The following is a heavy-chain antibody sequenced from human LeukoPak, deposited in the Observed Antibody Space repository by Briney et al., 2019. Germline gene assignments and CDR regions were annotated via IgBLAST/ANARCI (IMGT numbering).Heavy chain of an antibody. CDR2: INHSGST. J-gene: IGHJ4*02. CDR1: GGSFSGYY. D-gene: IGHD6-13*01. V-gene: IGHV4-34*01. CDR3: ARERGYSSSWFY. Sequence: SETLSLTCAVYGGSFSGYYWSWIRQPPGKGLEWIGEINHSGSTNYNPSLKSRVTISVDTSKNQFSLKLSSVTAADTAVYYCARERGYSSSWFYWGQGTLVTVSS.